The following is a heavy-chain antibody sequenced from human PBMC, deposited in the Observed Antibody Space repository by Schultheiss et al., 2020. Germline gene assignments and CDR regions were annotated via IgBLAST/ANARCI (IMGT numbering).Heavy chain of an antibody. CDR3: ARTTLSGWYLSY. Sequence: ASVKVSCKASGYTFTSYYMHWVRQAPGQGLEWMGIINPSGGSTSYAQKFQGRVTITADESTSTAYMELSSLRSEDTAVYYCARTTLSGWYLSYWGQGTLVTGSS. J-gene: IGHJ4*02. V-gene: IGHV1-46*01. D-gene: IGHD6-19*01. CDR2: INPSGGST. CDR1: GYTFTSYY.